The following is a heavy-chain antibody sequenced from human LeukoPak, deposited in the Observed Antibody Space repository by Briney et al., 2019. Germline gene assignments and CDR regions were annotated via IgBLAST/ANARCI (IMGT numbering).Heavy chain of an antibody. Sequence: GGSLRLSCAASGFTFSSYGMHWVRQAPGKGLEWVAFIRYDGSNKYYADSVKGRFTISRDNSKNTLYLQMNSLRAEDTAVYYCAKSVATIYYYYYYYMDVWGKGTTVTVSS. D-gene: IGHD5-24*01. CDR2: IRYDGSNK. CDR1: GFTFSSYG. J-gene: IGHJ6*03. V-gene: IGHV3-30*02. CDR3: AKSVATIYYYYYYYMDV.